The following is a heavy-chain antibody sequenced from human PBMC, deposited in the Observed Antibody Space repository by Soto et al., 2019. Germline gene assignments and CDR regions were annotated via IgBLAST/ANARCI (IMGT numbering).Heavy chain of an antibody. CDR3: AREVVGGITMIVDAFDI. V-gene: IGHV1-3*01. D-gene: IGHD3-22*01. J-gene: IGHJ3*02. CDR1: GYTFTSYA. CDR2: INASNGTT. Sequence: ASVKVSCKASGYTFTSYAMHWVRQAPGQRLEWMGWINASNGTTKYAQKFQGRVTITADESTSTAYMELSSLRSEDTAVYYCAREVVGGITMIVDAFDIWGQGTMVTVSS.